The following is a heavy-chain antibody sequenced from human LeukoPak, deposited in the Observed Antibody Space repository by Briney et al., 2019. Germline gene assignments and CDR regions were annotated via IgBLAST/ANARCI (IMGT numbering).Heavy chain of an antibody. Sequence: SQTLSLTCTDSGGSISSGRYYWGWIRQPAGKGLEWIVRVYSSGNPNYHPSLKSRVTISLDTSKNQFALKLTSVTAADTAVYYCARQGGFCDASSCYSGDYYYNHGLDVWGQGATVTVSS. D-gene: IGHD2-2*02. CDR1: GGSISSGRYY. CDR2: VYSSGNP. CDR3: ARQGGFCDASSCYSGDYYYNHGLDV. J-gene: IGHJ6*02. V-gene: IGHV4-61*02.